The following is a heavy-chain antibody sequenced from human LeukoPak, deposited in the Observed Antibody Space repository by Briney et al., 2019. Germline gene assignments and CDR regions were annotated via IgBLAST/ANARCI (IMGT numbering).Heavy chain of an antibody. V-gene: IGHV3-66*02. CDR2: IYSGGST. CDR3: ARDEWELLRAY. D-gene: IGHD1-26*01. Sequence: SGGSLRLSCAASGFTVRSNYMSWVRQAPGKGLEWVSIIYSGGSTYYADSVKGRFIISRDNSKNTLYLQMNSLRVEDTAVYYCARDEWELLRAYWGQGTLVTVSS. J-gene: IGHJ4*02. CDR1: GFTVRSNY.